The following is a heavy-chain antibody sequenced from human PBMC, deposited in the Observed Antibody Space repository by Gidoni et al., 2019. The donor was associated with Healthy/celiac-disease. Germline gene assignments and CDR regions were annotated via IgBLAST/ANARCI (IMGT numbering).Heavy chain of an antibody. CDR1: GFTFSSYS. J-gene: IGHJ4*02. Sequence: EVQLVESGGGLVKPGGSLRLSCAASGFTFSSYSMNWVRQAPGKGLEWVSSISSSSSYIYYADSVKGRFTISRDNAKNSLYLQMNSLRAEDTAVYYCARDSPEGVGAIDYWGQGTLVTVSS. D-gene: IGHD1-26*01. CDR3: ARDSPEGVGAIDY. CDR2: ISSSSSYI. V-gene: IGHV3-21*01.